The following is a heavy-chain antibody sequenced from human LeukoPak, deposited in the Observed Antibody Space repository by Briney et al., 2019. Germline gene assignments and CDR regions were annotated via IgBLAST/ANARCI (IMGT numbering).Heavy chain of an antibody. CDR1: GGSISSGGYY. V-gene: IGHV4-31*03. CDR3: AREPLRYYDFWSGYPPATYGMDV. D-gene: IGHD3-3*01. CDR2: IYYSGST. Sequence: ASETLSLTCTVSGGSISSGGYYWSWIRQHPGKGLEWIGYIYYSGSTYYNPSLKSRVTISVDTSKNQFSLKLSSVTAADTAVYYCAREPLRYYDFWSGYPPATYGMDVWGQGTTVTVSS. J-gene: IGHJ6*02.